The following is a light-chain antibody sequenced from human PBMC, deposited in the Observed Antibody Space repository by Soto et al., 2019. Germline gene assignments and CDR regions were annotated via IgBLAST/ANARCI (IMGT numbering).Light chain of an antibody. CDR1: ASDVASHNA. CDR2: DVT. V-gene: IGLV2-14*01. J-gene: IGLJ2*01. CDR3: SSYRSRTTPVV. Sequence: QSALTQPASVSGSPGQSITIPCTGTASDVASHNAVSWYQQYPGKAPKLIIYDVTDRPSGVSYRFSGSKSGITASLTISGLQAEDEADYYCSSYRSRTTPVVFGGGTKVTVL.